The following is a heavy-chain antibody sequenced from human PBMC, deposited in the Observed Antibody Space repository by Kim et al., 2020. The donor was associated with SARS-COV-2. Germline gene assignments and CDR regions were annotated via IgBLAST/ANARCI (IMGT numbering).Heavy chain of an antibody. CDR3: AKDGVYATPGDY. J-gene: IGHJ4*02. V-gene: IGHV3-23*01. Sequence: YYADSVKGRLTISRDKSKNTLYLQMNSLRAEDTAVYYCAKDGVYATPGDYWGQGTLVTVSS. D-gene: IGHD2-8*01.